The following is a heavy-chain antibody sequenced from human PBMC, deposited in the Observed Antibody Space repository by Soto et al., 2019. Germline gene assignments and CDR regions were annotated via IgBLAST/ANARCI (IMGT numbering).Heavy chain of an antibody. D-gene: IGHD5-12*01. J-gene: IGHJ6*02. V-gene: IGHV3-33*01. Sequence: GGSLRLSCAASGFTFSSYGMHWVRQAPGKGLEWVAVIWYDGSNKYYADSVKGRFTISRDNSKNTLYLQMNSLRAEDTAVYYCARRPGYMGSPYYYYYGMDVWGQGTTVTVSS. CDR1: GFTFSSYG. CDR2: IWYDGSNK. CDR3: ARRPGYMGSPYYYYYGMDV.